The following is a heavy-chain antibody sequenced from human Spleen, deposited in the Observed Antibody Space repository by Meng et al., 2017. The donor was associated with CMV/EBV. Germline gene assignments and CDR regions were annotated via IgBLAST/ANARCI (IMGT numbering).Heavy chain of an antibody. CDR2: IDASGIS. CDR3: ARSGIYGGTSRKARNFDY. CDR1: VSLRGYY. D-gene: IGHD4-23*01. J-gene: IGHJ4*02. Sequence: VSLRGYYLIWIRQSPVTGLQCLAEIDASGISNYNPSLTSRVHISIDPSKKQFSLRLNFVTAADTAVYFCARSGIYGGTSRKARNFDYWGQGNLVTVSS. V-gene: IGHV4-34*01.